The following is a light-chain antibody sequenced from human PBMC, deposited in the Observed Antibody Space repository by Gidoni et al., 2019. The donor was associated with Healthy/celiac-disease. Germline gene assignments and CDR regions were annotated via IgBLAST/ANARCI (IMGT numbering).Light chain of an antibody. CDR3: QQYNSDRWT. CDR2: KAS. Sequence: DIQMTQSPSTLSASVCDRVTITCRASQSISSWLAWYQQKPGKAPKLLIYKASSLESGVPSRFSGSGSGTEFTLTISSLQPDDFATYYCQQYNSDRWTFGQGTKVEIK. J-gene: IGKJ1*01. CDR1: QSISSW. V-gene: IGKV1-5*03.